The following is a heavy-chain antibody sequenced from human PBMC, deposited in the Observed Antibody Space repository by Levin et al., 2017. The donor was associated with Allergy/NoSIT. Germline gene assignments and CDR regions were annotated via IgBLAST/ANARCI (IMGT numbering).Heavy chain of an antibody. J-gene: IGHJ4*02. Sequence: HPGGSLRLSCTGSGFTFGDYAMSWVRQAPGKGLEWVGFIRNKAPGGTTEYAASVRGRLTSSRDDSNRIAFLKMNSLKTKDTAVYFCARGGPPNYDYNWGSYRDGYFDYWGQGTLVTVSS. CDR1: GFTFGDYA. CDR2: IRNKAPGGTT. CDR3: ARGGPPNYDYNWGSYRDGYFDY. V-gene: IGHV3-49*04. D-gene: IGHD3-16*02.